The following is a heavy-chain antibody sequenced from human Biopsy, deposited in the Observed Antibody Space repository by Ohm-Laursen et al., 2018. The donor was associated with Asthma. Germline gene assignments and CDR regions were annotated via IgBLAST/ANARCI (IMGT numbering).Heavy chain of an antibody. V-gene: IGHV1-18*01. CDR3: ARAVDYAHYYGIDV. Sequence: ASAKVSCKTSGYTFNSAGITWVRQAPGQGLEWMGWISVYNGNTKVAQKLQDRVTMITDTSTSTAYMELRSLRSDDTAVYFCARAVDYAHYYGIDVWGQGTTVTVS. CDR2: ISVYNGNT. J-gene: IGHJ6*02. D-gene: IGHD3-16*01. CDR1: GYTFNSAG.